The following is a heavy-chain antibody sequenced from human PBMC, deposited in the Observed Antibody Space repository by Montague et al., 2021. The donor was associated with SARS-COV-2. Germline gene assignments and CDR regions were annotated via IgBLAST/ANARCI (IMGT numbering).Heavy chain of an antibody. CDR1: GYSITSSSYY. CDR2: IYYSGST. Sequence: SETLSLTCTVSGYSITSSSYYWGWIRQPPGKGLEWIGSIYYSGSTYYNPSLKSRVTISVDTTKTQFSLKMGSVTAADTAVYYCARDLRITTPGNYWGQGILVTVSS. D-gene: IGHD6-13*01. J-gene: IGHJ4*02. CDR3: ARDLRITTPGNY. V-gene: IGHV4-39*02.